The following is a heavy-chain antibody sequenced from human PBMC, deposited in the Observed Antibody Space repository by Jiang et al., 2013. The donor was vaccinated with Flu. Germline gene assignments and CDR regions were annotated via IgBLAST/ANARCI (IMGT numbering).Heavy chain of an antibody. D-gene: IGHD5-18*01. V-gene: IGHV1-2*06. J-gene: IGHJ5*02. CDR2: INPNSGGT. CDR1: GYTFTGYY. CDR3: ARGDTRAGSWFDP. Sequence: SGAEVKKPGASVKVSCKASGYTFTGYYMHWVRQAPGQGLEWMGRINPNSGGTNYAQKFQGRVTMTRDTSISTAYMELSRLRSDDTAVYYCARGDTRAGSWFDPWGQGTLVTVSS.